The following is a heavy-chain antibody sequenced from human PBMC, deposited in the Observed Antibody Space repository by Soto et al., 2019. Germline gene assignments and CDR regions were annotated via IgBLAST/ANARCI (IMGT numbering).Heavy chain of an antibody. D-gene: IGHD2-15*01. CDR1: GYTFTSYG. Sequence: ASVKVSCKASGYTFTSYGISWVRQAPGQGLEWMGWISAYNGNTNYAQKLQGRVTMTTDTSTSTAYMELSSLRSEDTAVYYCARGAVRYCSGGSCPGGYWGQGTLVTVSS. CDR2: ISAYNGNT. J-gene: IGHJ4*02. V-gene: IGHV1-18*01. CDR3: ARGAVRYCSGGSCPGGY.